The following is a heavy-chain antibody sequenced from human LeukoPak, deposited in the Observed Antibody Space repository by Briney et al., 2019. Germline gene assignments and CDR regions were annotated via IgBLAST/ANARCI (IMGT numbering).Heavy chain of an antibody. J-gene: IGHJ4*02. Sequence: PGWSLSLSCAASVFTFSNYAMSGVRQARGKGLECISALTASGGSTNYADSENGRFTITRDNSKNTMYLQMNSLRAEDTALYYCAKSLWQQLIQRTTFDYWGQGALVTVSS. CDR3: AKSLWQQLIQRTTFDY. CDR1: VFTFSNYA. V-gene: IGHV3-23*01. CDR2: LTASGGST. D-gene: IGHD6-13*01.